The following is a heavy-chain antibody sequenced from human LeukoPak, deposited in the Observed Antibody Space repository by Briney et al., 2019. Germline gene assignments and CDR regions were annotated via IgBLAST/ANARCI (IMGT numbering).Heavy chain of an antibody. CDR3: SSWSYYYYGMDV. J-gene: IGHJ6*02. CDR1: GFTFSSYA. V-gene: IGHV3-23*01. D-gene: IGHD6-13*01. Sequence: GGSLRLTCAASGFTFSSYAMSWVRQAPGKGLEWVSAISGSGGSTYYADSVKGRFTISRDNSKNTLYLQMNSLRAEDTAVYYCSSWSYYYYGMDVWGQGTTVTVSS. CDR2: ISGSGGST.